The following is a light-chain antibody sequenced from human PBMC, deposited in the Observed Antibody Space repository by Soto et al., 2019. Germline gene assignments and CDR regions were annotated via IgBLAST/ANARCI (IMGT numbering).Light chain of an antibody. V-gene: IGKV3-11*01. J-gene: IGKJ1*01. CDR1: QSVSSY. CDR3: QQRTNWLWT. Sequence: EIVLTQSPATLSSSPGERATLSCKASQSVSSYLAWYQQKPGQAPRLLIHDASKRATGIPARFSGSGSGTDFTLTISSLEPEDFAVYYCQQRTNWLWTFGQGTKVEMK. CDR2: DAS.